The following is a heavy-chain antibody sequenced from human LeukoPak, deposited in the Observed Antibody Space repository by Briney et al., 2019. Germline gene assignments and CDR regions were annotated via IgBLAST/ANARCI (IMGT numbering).Heavy chain of an antibody. J-gene: IGHJ6*02. CDR1: EYTFTGYY. D-gene: IGHD3-10*01. Sequence: GASVKVSCKASEYTFTGYYMHWVRQAPGQGLEWMGWINPNSGGTNYAQKFQGRVTMTRDTSISTAYMELSRLRSDDTAVYYCARAIYIGVDYYYYGMDVWGQGTTVTVSS. CDR2: INPNSGGT. CDR3: ARAIYIGVDYYYYGMDV. V-gene: IGHV1-2*02.